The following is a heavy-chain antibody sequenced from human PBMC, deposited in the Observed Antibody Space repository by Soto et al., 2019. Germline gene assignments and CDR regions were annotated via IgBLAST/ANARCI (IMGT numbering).Heavy chain of an antibody. CDR3: ARDREYYDILTGRPYYYGMDV. D-gene: IGHD3-9*01. CDR2: IYYSGST. CDR1: GGSISGYY. V-gene: IGHV4-59*01. J-gene: IGHJ6*02. Sequence: SETLSLTCTVSGGSISGYYWSWIRQPPGKGLEWIGYIYYSGSTNYNPSLKSRVTISVDTSKNQFSLKLSSVTAADTAVYYCARDREYYDILTGRPYYYGMDVWGQGTTVTVSS.